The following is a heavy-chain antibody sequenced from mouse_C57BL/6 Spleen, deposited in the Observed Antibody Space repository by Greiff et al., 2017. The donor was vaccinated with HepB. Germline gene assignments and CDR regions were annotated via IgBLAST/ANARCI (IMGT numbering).Heavy chain of an antibody. V-gene: IGHV1-69*01. D-gene: IGHD3-2*02. CDR1: GYTFTSYW. J-gene: IGHJ2*01. CDR3: ARRDSSGPYYFDC. CDR2: IDPSDSYT. Sequence: QVQLKQPGAELVMPGASVKLSCKASGYTFTSYWMHWVKQRPGQGLEWIGEIDPSDSYTNYNQKFKGKSTLTVDKSSSTAYMQLSSLTSEDSAVYYCARRDSSGPYYFDCWGQGTTLTVSS.